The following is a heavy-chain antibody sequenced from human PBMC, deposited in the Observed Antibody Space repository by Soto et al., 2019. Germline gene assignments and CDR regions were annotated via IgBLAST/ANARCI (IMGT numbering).Heavy chain of an antibody. CDR3: ARAITIFGVVTHNWFDP. CDR2: INHSGST. V-gene: IGHV4-34*01. CDR1: GGSFSGYY. J-gene: IGHJ5*02. Sequence: SDTLSLTCAVYGGSFSGYYWSWIRQPPGKGLEWIGEINHSGSTNYNPSLKIRVTISVDTSKNQFSLKLSSVTAADTAVYYCARAITIFGVVTHNWFDPWGQGTLVTVS. D-gene: IGHD3-3*01.